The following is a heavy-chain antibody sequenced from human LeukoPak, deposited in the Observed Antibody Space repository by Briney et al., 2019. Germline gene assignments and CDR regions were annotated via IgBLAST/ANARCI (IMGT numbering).Heavy chain of an antibody. CDR2: INHSGST. J-gene: IGHJ5*02. V-gene: IGHV4-38-2*02. D-gene: IGHD3-10*01. CDR3: ARHRRDYYGSGSYYNWFDP. CDR1: GYFISSGYY. Sequence: SETLSLTCTVSGYFISSGYYWGWIRQPPGKGLEWIGEINHSGSTNYNPSLKSRVTISVDTSENQFPLKLSSVTAADTAVYYCARHRRDYYGSGSYYNWFDPWGQGTLVTVSS.